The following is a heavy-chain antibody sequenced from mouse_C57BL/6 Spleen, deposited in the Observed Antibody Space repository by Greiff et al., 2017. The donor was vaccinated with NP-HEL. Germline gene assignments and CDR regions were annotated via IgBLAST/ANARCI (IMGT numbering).Heavy chain of an antibody. CDR2: IHPNSGST. J-gene: IGHJ2*01. V-gene: IGHV1-64*01. CDR1: GYTFTSYW. Sequence: QVQLQQSGAELVKPGASVKLSCKASGYTFTSYWMHWVKQRPGQGLEWIGMIHPNSGSTNYNEKFKSKATLTVDKSSSTAYMQLSSLTSEDSAVYYCARSVITTGYFDYWGQGTTLTVSS. CDR3: ARSVITTGYFDY. D-gene: IGHD1-1*01.